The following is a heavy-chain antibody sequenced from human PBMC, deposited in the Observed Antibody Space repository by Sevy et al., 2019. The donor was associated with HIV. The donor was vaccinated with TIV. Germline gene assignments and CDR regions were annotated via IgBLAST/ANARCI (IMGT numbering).Heavy chain of an antibody. CDR1: GGSISSSSYY. D-gene: IGHD3-10*01. Sequence: SETLSLTCTVSGGSISSSSYYWAWIRQSPGKGLEWIGSIYYTWTTHSYPSLKSRVTISKDISKNQFFLRLRSVTAADTAMYFCARPNSMASYTLDVWGQGTTVTVSS. V-gene: IGHV4-39*01. CDR3: ARPNSMASYTLDV. J-gene: IGHJ6*02. CDR2: IYYTWTT.